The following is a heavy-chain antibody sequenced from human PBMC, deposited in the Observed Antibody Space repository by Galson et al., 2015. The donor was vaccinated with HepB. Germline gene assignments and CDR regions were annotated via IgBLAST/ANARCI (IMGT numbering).Heavy chain of an antibody. CDR3: AREAAAGESYYYRMDV. CDR1: GGTFSSYA. CDR2: IIPIFGTA. D-gene: IGHD6-13*01. V-gene: IGHV1-69*13. Sequence: SVKVSCKASGGTFSSYAISWVRQAPGQGLEWMGGIIPIFGTANYAQKFQGRVTITADESTSTAYMELSSLRSEDTAVYYCAREAAAGESYYYRMDVWGQGTTVTVSS. J-gene: IGHJ6*02.